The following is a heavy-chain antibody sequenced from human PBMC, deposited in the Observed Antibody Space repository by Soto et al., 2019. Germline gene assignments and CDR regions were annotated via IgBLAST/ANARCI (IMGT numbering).Heavy chain of an antibody. CDR3: AKTVDIGYDYSTRYYFDY. CDR1: GGSISSSIYY. CDR2: IYYSGST. J-gene: IGHJ4*02. Sequence: SETLSLTCSVSGGSISSSIYYWGWIRQPPGKGLEWIGSIYYSGSTYYNPSLKSRATISVDSSKNQFSLKLSSVTAADTAVYYCAKTVDIGYDYSTRYYFDYWGQGTLVTVSS. V-gene: IGHV4-39*01. D-gene: IGHD4-4*01.